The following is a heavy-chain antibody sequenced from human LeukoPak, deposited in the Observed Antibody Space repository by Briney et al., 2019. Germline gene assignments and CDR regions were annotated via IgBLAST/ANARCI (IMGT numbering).Heavy chain of an antibody. CDR2: INHSGST. Sequence: PSETLSHTCAVYGGSFSGYYWSWIRQPPGKGLEWIGEINHSGSTNYNPSLKSRVTISVDTSKNQFSLKLSSVTAADTAVYYCARGIAAAGTGRYFDLWGRGTLVTVSS. V-gene: IGHV4-34*01. J-gene: IGHJ2*01. CDR1: GGSFSGYY. D-gene: IGHD6-13*01. CDR3: ARGIAAAGTGRYFDL.